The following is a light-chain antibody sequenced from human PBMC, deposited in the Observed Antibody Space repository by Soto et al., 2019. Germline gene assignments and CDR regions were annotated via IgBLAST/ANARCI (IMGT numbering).Light chain of an antibody. CDR3: QQSSSIPRT. Sequence: IQMTQSPSSLSASLGDRVTITCRASQSISYYLSWYQLKPGKVPKLLISAASSLQSGVPSRFSGSGSGTDFTLTISSLQPEDFATYYCQQSSSIPRTFGQGTKLEIK. CDR2: AAS. J-gene: IGKJ2*01. V-gene: IGKV1-39*01. CDR1: QSISYY.